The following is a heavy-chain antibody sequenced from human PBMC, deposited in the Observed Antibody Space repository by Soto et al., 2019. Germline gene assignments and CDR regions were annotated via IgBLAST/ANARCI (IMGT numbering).Heavy chain of an antibody. CDR1: GYTFTSYG. Sequence: ASVKVSCKASGYTFTSYGISWVRQAPGQGLEWMGWISAYNGNTNYAQKLQGRVTMTTDTSTSTAYMELRSLRSDDTAVYYCARGPYYDFWIVDPQFDYWGQGTLVTVSS. D-gene: IGHD3-3*01. V-gene: IGHV1-18*01. CDR2: ISAYNGNT. CDR3: ARGPYYDFWIVDPQFDY. J-gene: IGHJ4*02.